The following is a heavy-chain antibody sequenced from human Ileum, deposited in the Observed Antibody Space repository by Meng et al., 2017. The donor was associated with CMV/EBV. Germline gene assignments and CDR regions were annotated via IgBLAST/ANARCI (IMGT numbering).Heavy chain of an antibody. CDR3: AKDRGGHYDPLGYCTNGVCSFDS. CDR1: GFTLSNND. Sequence: GGSLRLSCAASGFTLSNNDMSWVRQRPGKGLEWVSGIGASGGRTYYADSVKGRFTISTDNSKNTLYLQLNSLRAEDTAVYYCAKDRGGHYDPLGYCTNGVCSFDSWGQGTLVTVSS. V-gene: IGHV3-23*01. J-gene: IGHJ4*02. CDR2: IGASGGRT. D-gene: IGHD2-8*01.